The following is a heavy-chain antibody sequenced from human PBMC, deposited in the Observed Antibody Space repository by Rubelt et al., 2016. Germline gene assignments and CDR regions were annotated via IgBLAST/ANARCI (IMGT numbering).Heavy chain of an antibody. Sequence: QITLKESGPTLVKPTRTLTLTYTFSGFSLSTSGVGVGWIRQPPGKALEWLALIYWDDDERYSPSLKSRLTITKDTAKNQVVLTMTNMDPVDTATYYCAHNDDYGSDEERWFDPWGQGILVTVSS. CDR1: GFSLSTSGVG. CDR2: IYWDDDE. CDR3: AHNDDYGSDEERWFDP. V-gene: IGHV2-5*02. J-gene: IGHJ5*02. D-gene: IGHD3-10*01.